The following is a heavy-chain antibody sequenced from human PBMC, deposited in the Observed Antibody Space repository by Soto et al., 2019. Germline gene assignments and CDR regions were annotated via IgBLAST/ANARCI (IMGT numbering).Heavy chain of an antibody. CDR1: GFTFSSYA. Sequence: GGSLRLSCAASGFTFSSYAMSWVRQAPGKGLEWVSAISGSGGSTYYADSVKGRFTISRDNSKNTLYLQMNSLRAEDTAVYHSAKDRTWQQLWSDYWGQGTLVTVSS. D-gene: IGHD6-13*01. CDR3: AKDRTWQQLWSDY. J-gene: IGHJ4*02. CDR2: ISGSGGST. V-gene: IGHV3-23*01.